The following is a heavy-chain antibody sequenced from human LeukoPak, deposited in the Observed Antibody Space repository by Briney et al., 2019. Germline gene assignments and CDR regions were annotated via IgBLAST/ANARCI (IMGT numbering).Heavy chain of an antibody. CDR3: AMLRYCSGGSCYSLLFFDY. CDR1: GGTFSSYA. Sequence: ASVKVSCKASGGTFSSYAISWVRQATGQGLEWMGGIIPIFVTANYAQKCQGRVTITADEATRTADMGLSSLRSEDTAVYYYAMLRYCSGGSCYSLLFFDYWGQGTLVTVSS. J-gene: IGHJ4*02. CDR2: IIPIFVTA. D-gene: IGHD2-15*01. V-gene: IGHV1-69*13.